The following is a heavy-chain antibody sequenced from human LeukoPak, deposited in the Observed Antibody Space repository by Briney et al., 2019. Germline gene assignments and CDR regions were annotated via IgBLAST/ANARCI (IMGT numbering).Heavy chain of an antibody. CDR2: ISDSDGTI. CDR1: GFTFSSYE. Sequence: HLGGSLRLSCAASGFTFSSYEMNWVRQAPGKGLEWVSYISDSDGTIYYADSVKGRFTISRDNAKNSLNLQMNSLRAEDTAVYYCARETMGVGGDALDIWGQGTMVTVSS. D-gene: IGHD3-22*01. J-gene: IGHJ3*02. V-gene: IGHV3-48*03. CDR3: ARETMGVGGDALDI.